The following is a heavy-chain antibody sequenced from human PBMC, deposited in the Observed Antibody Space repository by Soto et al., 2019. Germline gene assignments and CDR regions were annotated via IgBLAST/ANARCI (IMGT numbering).Heavy chain of an antibody. V-gene: IGHV1-58*01. Sequence: SVKVSCKASGFTFTSSAVQWVRQARGQRLEWIGWIVVGSGNTNYAQKFKERVTITRDMSTSTAYMELSSLRSEDTAVYYCAAEGGHCSGGSCEEYYYYGMDVWGQGTTVTVSS. D-gene: IGHD2-15*01. J-gene: IGHJ6*02. CDR2: IVVGSGNT. CDR3: AAEGGHCSGGSCEEYYYYGMDV. CDR1: GFTFTSSA.